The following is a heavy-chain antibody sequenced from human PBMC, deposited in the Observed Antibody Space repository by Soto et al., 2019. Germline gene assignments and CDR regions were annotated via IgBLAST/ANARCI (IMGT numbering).Heavy chain of an antibody. CDR2: INPNSGGT. CDR1: GYTFTGYY. D-gene: IGHD3-3*01. V-gene: IGHV1-2*02. CDR3: ARAQGFLEWYTFDP. Sequence: QVQLVQSGAEVKKPGASVKVSCKASGYTFTGYYMHWVRQAPGQGLEWMGWINPNSGGTNYAQKVQGRVTMTRDTSISTAYMELSRLRSDDTAVYYCARAQGFLEWYTFDPWGQGTLVTVSS. J-gene: IGHJ5*02.